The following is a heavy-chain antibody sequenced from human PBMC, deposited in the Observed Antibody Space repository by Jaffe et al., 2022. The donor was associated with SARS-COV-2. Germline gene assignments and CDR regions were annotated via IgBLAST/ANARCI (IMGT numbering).Heavy chain of an antibody. V-gene: IGHV4-34*01. D-gene: IGHD4-4*01. CDR3: ARDGYSNYAGLDY. CDR1: GGSFTDYY. J-gene: IGHJ4*02. Sequence: QLQLQQWGAGLLKPSETLSLTCSVYGGSFTDYYWSWIRQSPGKGLEWIGEINHSGGTNYNPSLTSRVTISLDTSKSQFTLELKSVTAADTAVYYCARDGYSNYAGLDYWGQGTLVTVSS. CDR2: INHSGGT.